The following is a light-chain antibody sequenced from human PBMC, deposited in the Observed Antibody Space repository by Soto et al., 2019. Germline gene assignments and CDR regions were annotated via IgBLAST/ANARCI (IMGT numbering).Light chain of an antibody. CDR3: SSYTSSSTQV. CDR1: SSDIGGYNS. Sequence: QSALTQPASVSGSPGQSITISCTGTSSDIGGYNSVSWYQQHPGKAPKLMIYEVTYRPSGVSNRFSGSKSGNTASLTISGLQAEDEADYHCSSYTSSSTQVFGTGTKLTVL. CDR2: EVT. J-gene: IGLJ1*01. V-gene: IGLV2-14*01.